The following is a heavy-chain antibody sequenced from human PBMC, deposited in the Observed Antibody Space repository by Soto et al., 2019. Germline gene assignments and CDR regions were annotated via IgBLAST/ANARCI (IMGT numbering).Heavy chain of an antibody. CDR1: GGSISSYY. V-gene: IGHV4-59*01. Sequence: QVQLQESDPGLVKPSETLSLTCTVSGGSISSYYWSWIGQPPGKGLEWIGYIYYSGSTNYNPSLKSRVTISVDTSKNQFSLKLSSVTAADTAVYYCARVKPSYGDLSRRFDPWGQGTLVTVSS. J-gene: IGHJ5*02. D-gene: IGHD4-17*01. CDR2: IYYSGST. CDR3: ARVKPSYGDLSRRFDP.